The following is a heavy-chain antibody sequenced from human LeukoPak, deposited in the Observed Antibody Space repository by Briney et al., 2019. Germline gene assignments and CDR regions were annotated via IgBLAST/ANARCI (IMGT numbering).Heavy chain of an antibody. D-gene: IGHD5-24*01. CDR3: ARDGTGVYNLVQY. V-gene: IGHV1-2*02. J-gene: IGHJ4*02. CDR2: INYNSDCT. CDR1: GYTFTCYY. Sequence: AAVKVSCKASGYTFTCYYMHWVRQAPGQGLEWMGWINYNSDCTNYAQKFQGRVTMTRDTSISAVYMELSRLRSDDTAVYYCARDGTGVYNLVQYWGQGTLVTVSS.